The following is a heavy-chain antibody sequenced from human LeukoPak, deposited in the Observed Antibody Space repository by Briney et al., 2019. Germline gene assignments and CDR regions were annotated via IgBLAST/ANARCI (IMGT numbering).Heavy chain of an antibody. V-gene: IGHV1-69*11. CDR2: IIPILDTT. D-gene: IGHD3-10*01. J-gene: IGHJ4*02. CDR3: AGESSSRRAGITMVRGVITY. CDR1: GGTLSNYA. Sequence: ASVKVSCKASGGTLSNYAINWVRQAPGQGLEWMGRIIPILDTTNYAQKFQGRVTIITDESTSTAYMELITLRSGDTAVYYCAGESSSRRAGITMVRGVITYCGQGTLVTVSS.